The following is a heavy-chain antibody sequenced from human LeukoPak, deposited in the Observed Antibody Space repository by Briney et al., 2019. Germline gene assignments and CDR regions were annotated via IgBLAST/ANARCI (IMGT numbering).Heavy chain of an antibody. CDR1: GFTVSSNY. CDR3: AREGGGTTPYYYYYGMDV. V-gene: IGHV3-66*01. Sequence: GRSLRPSCAASGFTVSSNYMSWVRQAPGKGLEWVSVIYSGGSTYYADSVKGRFTISRDNSKNTLYLQMNSLRAEDTAVYYCAREGGGTTPYYYYYGMDVWGQGTTVTVSS. D-gene: IGHD4-11*01. CDR2: IYSGGST. J-gene: IGHJ6*02.